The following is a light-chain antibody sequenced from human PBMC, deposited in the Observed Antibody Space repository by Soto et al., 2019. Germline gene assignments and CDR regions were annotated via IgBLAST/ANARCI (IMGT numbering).Light chain of an antibody. V-gene: IGKV1-39*01. CDR1: QNILKY. CDR3: QHSYTTPPWT. CDR2: AAS. Sequence: DIQMTQSPSSVSASVGGRVTITCRASQNILKYLNWYQQKPGKAPNLLISAASNLQSGVPSRFSGSGSGTDFTLTISSLQPEDFATYYCQHSYTTPPWTFGQGTKVDIK. J-gene: IGKJ1*01.